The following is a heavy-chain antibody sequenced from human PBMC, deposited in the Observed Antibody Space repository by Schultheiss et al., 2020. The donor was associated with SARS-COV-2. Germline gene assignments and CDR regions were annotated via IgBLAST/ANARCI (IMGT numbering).Heavy chain of an antibody. CDR1: GFTFSSYG. CDR3: AREGYSYGHYYYGMDV. Sequence: GGSLRLSCAASGFTFSSYGMHWVRQAPGKGLEWVALMWYDGTNKYYGDSVKGRFTISRDNSKYTLDLQMNSLRAEDTAVYYCAREGYSYGHYYYGMDVWGQVTTVTVSS. D-gene: IGHD5-18*01. J-gene: IGHJ6*02. CDR2: MWYDGTNK. V-gene: IGHV3-33*08.